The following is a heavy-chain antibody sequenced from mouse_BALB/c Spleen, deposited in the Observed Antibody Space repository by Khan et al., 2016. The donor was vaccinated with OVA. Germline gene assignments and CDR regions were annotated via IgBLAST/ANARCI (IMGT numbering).Heavy chain of an antibody. J-gene: IGHJ3*01. CDR1: DDSITSGY. D-gene: IGHD2-12*01. Sequence: EVQLQESGPSLVKPSQTLSLTCSVTDDSITSGYWNWIRKFPGNKLEYMGYIIYTGYTYYNPSLKIRISITRHTSKNQYYLQLSSVTDEDTATYYCARSTYRYAFVYWGQATLVTVSA. CDR2: IIYTGYT. V-gene: IGHV3-8*02. CDR3: ARSTYRYAFVY.